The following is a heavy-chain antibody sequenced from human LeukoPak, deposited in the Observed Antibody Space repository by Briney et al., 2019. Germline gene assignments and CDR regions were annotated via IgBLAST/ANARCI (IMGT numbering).Heavy chain of an antibody. CDR2: IWYDGSNK. J-gene: IGHJ3*02. D-gene: IGHD1-14*01. CDR3: ARLRNDAFDI. V-gene: IGHV3-33*01. CDR1: GFTFSSYG. Sequence: GGSLRLSCAASGFTFSSYGMDWVRRAPGKGLEWVAVIWYDGSNKYYADSVKGRFTISRDNSQSTLYLQMNSLRAEDTAVYYCARLRNDAFDIWGQGTVVTVVS.